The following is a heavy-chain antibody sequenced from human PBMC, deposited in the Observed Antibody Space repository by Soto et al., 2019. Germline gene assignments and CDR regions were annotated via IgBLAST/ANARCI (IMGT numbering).Heavy chain of an antibody. V-gene: IGHV3-30*18. CDR2: ISYDGSNK. CDR1: GFTFSSYG. D-gene: IGHD2-2*01. J-gene: IGHJ4*02. Sequence: GGSLRLSCAASGFTFSSYGMHWVRQAPGKGLEWVAVISYDGSNKYYADSVKGRFTISRDNSKNTLYLQMNSLRAEDTAVYYCAKAPHLPILGYCSSTSCYDLYFDYWGQGTLVTVSS. CDR3: AKAPHLPILGYCSSTSCYDLYFDY.